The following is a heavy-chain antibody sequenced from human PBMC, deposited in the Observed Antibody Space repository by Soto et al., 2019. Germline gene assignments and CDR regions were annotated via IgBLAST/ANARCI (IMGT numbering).Heavy chain of an antibody. CDR3: ARSATVPSLFFDY. CDR2: IYYSGST. J-gene: IGHJ4*02. D-gene: IGHD4-17*01. CDR1: GGSISSGDYY. V-gene: IGHV4-30-4*01. Sequence: SETLSLTCTVSGGSISSGDYYWGWIRQPPGKGLEWIGYIYYSGSTYYNPSLKSRVTISVDTSKNQFSLKLSSVTAADTAVYYCARSATVPSLFFDYWGQGTLVTVSS.